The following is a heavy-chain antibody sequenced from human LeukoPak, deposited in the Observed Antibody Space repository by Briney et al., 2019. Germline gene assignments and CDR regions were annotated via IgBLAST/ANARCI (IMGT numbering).Heavy chain of an antibody. V-gene: IGHV1-2*02. Sequence: ASVKVSCKASGGTFNSYAISWVRQAPGQGLEWMGWINPNSGDTNYAQKFQGRVTMTRDTSISTAYMELSRLRSDDTAVYYCARVRYRLAETYIDYWGQGTLVTVSS. CDR3: ARVRYRLAETYIDY. CDR1: GGTFNSYA. J-gene: IGHJ4*02. CDR2: INPNSGDT. D-gene: IGHD3-16*01.